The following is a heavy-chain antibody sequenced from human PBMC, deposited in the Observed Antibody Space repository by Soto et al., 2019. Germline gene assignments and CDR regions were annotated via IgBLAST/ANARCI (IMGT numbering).Heavy chain of an antibody. Sequence: QVQLQESGPGLVKPSGTLSLTCAVSGGSISSSNWWSWVRQPPGKGLEWIGQIYHSGGTHYNPSLKSLVTISVDKSKNQFSLKVSSVNAADPAVYYWATEGYSYGYVVYWGQGSLVTVSS. D-gene: IGHD5-18*01. J-gene: IGHJ4*02. CDR1: GGSISSSNW. V-gene: IGHV4-4*02. CDR3: ATEGYSYGYVVY. CDR2: IYHSGGT.